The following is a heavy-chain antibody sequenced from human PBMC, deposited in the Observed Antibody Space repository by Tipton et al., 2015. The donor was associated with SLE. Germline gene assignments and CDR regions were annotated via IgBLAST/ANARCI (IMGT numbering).Heavy chain of an antibody. CDR3: ARDRGASSGGWFVGAIGY. D-gene: IGHD2-15*01. CDR1: GYSFTSYG. Sequence: QLVQSGAEVKKPEASVEVSCKASGYSFTSYGITWVRQAPGQGLEWMGWISTYNGNTNSAQKFQGRATMTTDTSTNTAYMELRNLRSDDTAMYYCARDRGASSGGWFVGAIGYWGQGTLVTVSS. J-gene: IGHJ4*02. V-gene: IGHV1-18*01. CDR2: ISTYNGNT.